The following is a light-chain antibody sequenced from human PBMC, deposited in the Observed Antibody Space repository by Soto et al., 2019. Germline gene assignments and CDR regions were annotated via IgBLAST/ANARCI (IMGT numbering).Light chain of an antibody. J-gene: IGKJ2*01. CDR2: GAS. CDR3: QQYVNSLYT. CDR1: QSVSSSY. V-gene: IGKV3-20*01. Sequence: EIVLTQSPGTLSLSPGERATLSCRASQSVSSSYLAWCQQKPGQAPRLLIYGASSRAPGIPDRFSGGGSGTDFTLTISRMEPEDFAVYYCQQYVNSLYTFGQGTKVDIK.